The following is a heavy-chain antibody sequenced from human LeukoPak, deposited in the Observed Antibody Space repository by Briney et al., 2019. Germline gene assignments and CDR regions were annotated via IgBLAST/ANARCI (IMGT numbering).Heavy chain of an antibody. CDR3: ARDRSANIVVVPAAKGSYYYYMDV. Sequence: ASVKVSCKASGYTFTGYYVHWVRQAPGQGLEWMGWINPNSGGTNYAQKFQGRVTMTRDTSISTAYMELSRLRSDDTAVYYCARDRSANIVVVPAAKGSYYYYMDVWGKGTTVTVSS. D-gene: IGHD2-2*01. CDR1: GYTFTGYY. J-gene: IGHJ6*03. V-gene: IGHV1-2*02. CDR2: INPNSGGT.